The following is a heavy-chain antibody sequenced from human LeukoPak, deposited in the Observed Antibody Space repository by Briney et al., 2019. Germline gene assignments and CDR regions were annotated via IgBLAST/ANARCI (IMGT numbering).Heavy chain of an antibody. D-gene: IGHD3-22*01. J-gene: IGHJ4*02. CDR1: GFTFTSSA. V-gene: IGHV1-58*01. CDR2: IVVGSGNT. CDR3: AADYYDSSGYYD. Sequence: GTSVKVSCKASGFTFTSSAVQWVRQARGQRLEWIGWIVVGSGNTNYAQKFQERVTITRDMSTSAAYMELSSLRSEDTAVYYCAADYYDSSGYYDWGQGTLVTVSS.